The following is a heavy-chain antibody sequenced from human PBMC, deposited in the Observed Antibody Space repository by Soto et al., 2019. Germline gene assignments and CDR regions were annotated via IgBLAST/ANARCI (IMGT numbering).Heavy chain of an antibody. J-gene: IGHJ6*02. CDR2: IYHSGST. D-gene: IGHD3-22*01. Sequence: SETLSLTCAISGASISSNNWWSWVREPPGKGLEWIGEIYHSGSTNYNPSLKSRVTISVDKSKNQFSLKLSSVTAADTAVYYCARSPDSSGYYPRWYYYGMDVWGQGTTVT. CDR3: ARSPDSSGYYPRWYYYGMDV. V-gene: IGHV4-4*02. CDR1: GASISSNNW.